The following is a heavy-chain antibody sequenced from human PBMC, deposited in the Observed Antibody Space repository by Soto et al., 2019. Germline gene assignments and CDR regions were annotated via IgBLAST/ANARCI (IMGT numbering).Heavy chain of an antibody. V-gene: IGHV4-30-4*01. CDR1: GGSISSDNYY. J-gene: IGHJ5*02. CDR2: VYYNGIT. CDR3: ASEGASYYDSSGQGFAP. Sequence: PSETLSLTCSVSGGSISSDNYYWSWIRQTPGKGLEWIGYVYYNGITYSNPSLKSRVTISVDTSKNQFSLKLSSVTAADTAVYYCASEGASYYDSSGQGFAPWGQGTLVTVSS. D-gene: IGHD3-22*01.